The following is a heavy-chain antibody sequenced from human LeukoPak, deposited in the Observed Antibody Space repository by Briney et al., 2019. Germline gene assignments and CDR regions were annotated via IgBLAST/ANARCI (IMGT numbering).Heavy chain of an antibody. D-gene: IGHD6-19*01. CDR3: ARDFEQWLVLFDY. Sequence: PGGSLRLSCAASGFTFSSYEMNWVRQAPGKGLEWVSYISSSGSTIYYADSVKGRFTISRDNAKNSLYLQMNSLRAEDTAVYYCARDFEQWLVLFDYWGQGTLVTVSS. V-gene: IGHV3-48*03. J-gene: IGHJ4*02. CDR2: ISSSGSTI. CDR1: GFTFSSYE.